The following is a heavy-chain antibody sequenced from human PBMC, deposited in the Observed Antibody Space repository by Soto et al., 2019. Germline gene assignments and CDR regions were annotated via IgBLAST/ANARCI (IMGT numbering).Heavy chain of an antibody. V-gene: IGHV1-69*13. CDR1: GGTFSSYA. J-gene: IGHJ6*02. D-gene: IGHD6-6*01. CDR2: IIPIFGTA. Sequence: GASVKVSCKASGGTFSSYAISWVRQAPGQGLEWMGGIIPIFGTANYAQKFQGRVTITADESTSTAYMELSSLRSEDTAVYYCARVMYSSSSAYYYYGMDVWGQGTTVTVSS. CDR3: ARVMYSSSSAYYYYGMDV.